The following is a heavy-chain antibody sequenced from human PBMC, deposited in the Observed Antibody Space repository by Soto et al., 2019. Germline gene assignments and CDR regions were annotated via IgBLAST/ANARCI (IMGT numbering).Heavy chain of an antibody. D-gene: IGHD3-10*01. CDR3: AREGGVGYYSASGEYGTDV. Sequence: GASVKVSFKASGYTFTSYYMHWVRQAPGQGLEWMGIINPSGGSTSYAQKFQGRVTMTRDTSTSTVYMELSSLRSEDTAVYYCAREGGVGYYSASGEYGTDVWGQGTTSTVSS. CDR2: INPSGGST. J-gene: IGHJ6*02. CDR1: GYTFTSYY. V-gene: IGHV1-46*01.